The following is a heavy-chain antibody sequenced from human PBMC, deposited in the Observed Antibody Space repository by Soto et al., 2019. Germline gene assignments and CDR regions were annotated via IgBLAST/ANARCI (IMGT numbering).Heavy chain of an antibody. D-gene: IGHD3-16*02. J-gene: IGHJ4*02. CDR2: VYHSGTT. CDR1: RGSISSYY. V-gene: IGHV4-59*01. Sequence: SETLSLTCTVSRGSISSYYWSWMRQPPGQGPEWIGCVYHSGTTNYNPSLESRVTISLDTSKNQFSLKLNSVTAADTAVYYCARANYDYVWGSYRYSYYFDYWGQGTLVTVSS. CDR3: ARANYDYVWGSYRYSYYFDY.